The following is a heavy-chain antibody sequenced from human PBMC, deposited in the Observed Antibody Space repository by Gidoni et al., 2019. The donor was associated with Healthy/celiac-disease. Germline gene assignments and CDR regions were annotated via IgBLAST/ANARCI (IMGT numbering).Heavy chain of an antibody. V-gene: IGHV3-21*01. J-gene: IGHJ4*02. CDR2: ISSSSSYI. CDR1: GFTFSSYS. Sequence: EVQLVESGGGLVKPGGSLRLSCAASGFTFSSYSMNWVRQAPGKGLEWVSSISSSSSYIYYADSVKGRFIISRDNAKNSLYLQMNSLRAEDTAVYYCNCIVGATPLDYWGQGTLVTVSS. CDR3: NCIVGATPLDY. D-gene: IGHD1-26*01.